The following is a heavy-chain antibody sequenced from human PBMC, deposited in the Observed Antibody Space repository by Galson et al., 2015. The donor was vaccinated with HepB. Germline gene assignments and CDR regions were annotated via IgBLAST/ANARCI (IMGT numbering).Heavy chain of an antibody. V-gene: IGHV4-4*01. CDR2: IYHDVRP. CDR3: ATTTRTGSSLEAFDI. Sequence: LSLTCAVSGGSISSDYWWNWVRQAPGKGLEWIGEIYHDVRPNYNPSLKSRVTMSVDKSNNQFSLNLNSMTAADAALYFFATTTRTGSSLEAFDIWGQGTMVTVSS. CDR1: GGSISSDYW. J-gene: IGHJ3*02. D-gene: IGHD3-9*01.